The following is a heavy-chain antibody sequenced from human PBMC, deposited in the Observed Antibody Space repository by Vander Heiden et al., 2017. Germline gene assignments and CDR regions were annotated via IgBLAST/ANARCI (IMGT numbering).Heavy chain of an antibody. Sequence: EVELVESGGGLVKPGGSLRHSCAAPGLILNNYDMNWVRQAPGKGLEWVSSISRSSNYIYYADSVKGRFTISRDNAKNSLYLQMDSLRAEDTAVYYCARDLGYSYGFGFDYWGQGTLVAVSS. V-gene: IGHV3-21*06. CDR3: ARDLGYSYGFGFDY. CDR2: ISRSSNYI. J-gene: IGHJ4*02. CDR1: GLILNNYD. D-gene: IGHD5-18*01.